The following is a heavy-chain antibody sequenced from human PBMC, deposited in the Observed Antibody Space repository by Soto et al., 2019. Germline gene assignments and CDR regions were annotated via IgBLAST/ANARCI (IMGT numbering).Heavy chain of an antibody. CDR2: IWYDGSNK. J-gene: IGHJ6*02. V-gene: IGHV3-33*08. CDR1: GFTFSSYG. Sequence: GGSLRLSCAASGFTFSSYGMHWVRQAPGKGLEWVAVIWYDGSNKYYADSVKGRFTISRDNSKNTLYLQMNSLRAEDTAVYYCARDGRYYDSSGYYYYYGMGVWGQGTTVTVSS. D-gene: IGHD3-22*01. CDR3: ARDGRYYDSSGYYYYYGMGV.